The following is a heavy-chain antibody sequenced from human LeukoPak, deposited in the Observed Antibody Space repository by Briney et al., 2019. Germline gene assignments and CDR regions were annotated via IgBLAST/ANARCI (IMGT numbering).Heavy chain of an antibody. D-gene: IGHD3-10*01. V-gene: IGHV3-21*01. CDR3: ARDLIHYYGSGAKT. Sequence: GGSLRLSCAASGFTFSSYSMNWVRQAPRKGLEWVSSISSSSSYIYYADSVKGRFTISRDNAKNSLYLQMNSLRAEDTAVYYCARDLIHYYGSGAKTWGQGTLVTVSS. CDR1: GFTFSSYS. CDR2: ISSSSSYI. J-gene: IGHJ5*02.